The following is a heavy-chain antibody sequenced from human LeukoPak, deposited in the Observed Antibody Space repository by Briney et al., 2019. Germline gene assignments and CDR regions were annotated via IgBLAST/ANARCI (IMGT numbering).Heavy chain of an antibody. CDR1: GFTFSDYY. CDR3: AKDIGRYYYDSNPDY. V-gene: IGHV3-11*01. CDR2: ISSSGDTI. J-gene: IGHJ4*02. Sequence: GGSLRLPCAASGFTFSDYYMTWIRQAPGKGLEWVSYISSSGDTIYYADSVKGRFTISRDNAKNSLYLQMNSLRAEDTALYYCAKDIGRYYYDSNPDYWGQGTLVTVSS. D-gene: IGHD3-22*01.